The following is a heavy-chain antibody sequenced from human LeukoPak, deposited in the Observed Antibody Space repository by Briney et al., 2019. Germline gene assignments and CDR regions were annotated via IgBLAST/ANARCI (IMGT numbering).Heavy chain of an antibody. J-gene: IGHJ4*02. Sequence: ASVKVSCKASGYTFTGYYMHWVRQAPGQGLEWMGWINPNSGGTNYAQKFQGRVTMTRDTSISTAYIELSRLRSDDTAVYYCASFAEPGSGGSRLHDYWGQGTLVTVSS. D-gene: IGHD2-15*01. CDR3: ASFAEPGSGGSRLHDY. CDR1: GYTFTGYY. CDR2: INPNSGGT. V-gene: IGHV1-2*02.